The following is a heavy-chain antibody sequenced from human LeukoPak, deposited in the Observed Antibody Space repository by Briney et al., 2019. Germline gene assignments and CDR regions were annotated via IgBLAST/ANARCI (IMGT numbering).Heavy chain of an antibody. D-gene: IGHD2-21*02. J-gene: IGHJ5*02. CDR3: ATRITYCGGDCYLNWFDP. Sequence: ASVKVSCKVSGYTLTELSMHWVRQAPGKGLEWMGGFDPEDGETIYAQKFQGRVTMTEDTSTDIAYMELSSLRSEDTAVYYCATRITYCGGDCYLNWFDPWGQGTLVTVSS. CDR2: FDPEDGET. CDR1: GYTLTELS. V-gene: IGHV1-24*01.